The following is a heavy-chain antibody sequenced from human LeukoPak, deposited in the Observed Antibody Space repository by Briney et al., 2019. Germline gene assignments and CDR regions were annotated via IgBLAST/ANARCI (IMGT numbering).Heavy chain of an antibody. J-gene: IGHJ4*02. CDR1: GFSFTSYW. Sequence: GESLKISCKGSGFSFTSYWIAWVRQMPGKGLEWMGIIFPGDSDTRYSPSFQGQVTMSADKSINTAYLQWSSLKASDTAMYYCARQGSYFDYWGQGTLATVSS. CDR3: ARQGSYFDY. V-gene: IGHV5-51*01. CDR2: IFPGDSDT. D-gene: IGHD3-10*01.